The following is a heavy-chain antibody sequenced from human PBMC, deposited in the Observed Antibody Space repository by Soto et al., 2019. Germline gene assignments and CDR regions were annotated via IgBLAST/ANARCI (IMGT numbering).Heavy chain of an antibody. D-gene: IGHD3-10*01. J-gene: IGHJ6*02. CDR1: GGSFSGYY. V-gene: IGHV4-34*01. Sequence: TLSLTCAVYGGSFSGYYWSWIRQPPGKGLEWIGEINHSGSTNYNPSLKSRVTISVDTSKNQLSLKLSSVTAADTAVYYCARLAAYYYGSGSPDGYYYYGMDVWGQGTTVTVSS. CDR2: INHSGST. CDR3: ARLAAYYYGSGSPDGYYYYGMDV.